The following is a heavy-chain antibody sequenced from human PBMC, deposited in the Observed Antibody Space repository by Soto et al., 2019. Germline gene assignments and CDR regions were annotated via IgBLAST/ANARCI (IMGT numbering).Heavy chain of an antibody. CDR2: ISAYNGNT. CDR1: GYTFTSYG. J-gene: IGHJ4*02. D-gene: IGHD3-3*01. Sequence: ASVKVSCKASGYTFTSYGISWVRQPPGQGLEWMGWISAYNGNTNYAQKLQGSVTMTTDTSTSTAYMELRSLRSDDTAVYYCARERAVRFLEWGPAVSFDFWGQGFLVTVSS. V-gene: IGHV1-18*04. CDR3: ARERAVRFLEWGPAVSFDF.